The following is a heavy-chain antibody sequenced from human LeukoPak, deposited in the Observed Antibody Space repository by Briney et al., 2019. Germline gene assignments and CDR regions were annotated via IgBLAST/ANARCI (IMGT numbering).Heavy chain of an antibody. V-gene: IGHV4-34*01. CDR2: IKHSGST. J-gene: IGHJ4*02. Sequence: SETLSLTCAVYGGSFRGHYWSWIRQPPGKGLEWRGEIKHSGSTNYNPSLKSRVTISVDTSKTQFTLKLSSVTAAGTAVYYGARVDRQEQLVRVDCWGQGTLVTVS. CDR3: ARVDRQEQLVRVDC. CDR1: GGSFRGHY. D-gene: IGHD6-13*01.